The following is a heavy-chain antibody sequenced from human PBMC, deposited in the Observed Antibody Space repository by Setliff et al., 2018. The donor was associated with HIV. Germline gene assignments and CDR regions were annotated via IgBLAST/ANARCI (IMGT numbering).Heavy chain of an antibody. CDR1: GYSISSGYY. J-gene: IGHJ4*02. D-gene: IGHD6-19*01. CDR2: INHSGST. V-gene: IGHV4-38-2*02. CDR3: ARRSGWSEDY. Sequence: SETLSLTCTVSGYSISSGYYWGWIRQPPGKGLEWIGEINHSGSTNYNPSLKSRVTISVDTSKNQFSLKLSSVTAADTAVYYCARRSGWSEDYWGQGMLVTVSS.